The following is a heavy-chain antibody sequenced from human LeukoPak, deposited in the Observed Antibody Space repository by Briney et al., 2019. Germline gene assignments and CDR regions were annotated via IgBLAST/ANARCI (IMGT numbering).Heavy chain of an antibody. CDR3: ARLYCRSTSCYFSRYHNWFDP. CDR2: MNPNSGNT. J-gene: IGHJ5*02. Sequence: ASVKVSCKASGYTFTSYDINWVRQATGQGLEWMGWMNPNSGNTGYAQKFQGRVTMTRNTSISTAYMELSSLRSEDTAVYYCARLYCRSTSCYFSRYHNWFDPWGQGTLVTVSS. D-gene: IGHD2-2*01. CDR1: GYTFTSYD. V-gene: IGHV1-8*01.